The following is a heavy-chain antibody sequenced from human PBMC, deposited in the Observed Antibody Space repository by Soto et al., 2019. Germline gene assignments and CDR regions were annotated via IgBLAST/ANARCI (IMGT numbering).Heavy chain of an antibody. CDR2: IYYSGGT. J-gene: IGHJ3*02. D-gene: IGHD2-21*01. CDR3: ARLIDPDDAFDI. Sequence: SETLSLTCSVSGGSISSDSWSWVRQPPGKGLEWIGYIYYSGGTNYNPSLKSRVTISVDTSKRQFSLKLNFVTAADTAVYYCARLIDPDDAFDIWGQGTLVTVSS. V-gene: IGHV4-59*08. CDR1: GGSISSDS.